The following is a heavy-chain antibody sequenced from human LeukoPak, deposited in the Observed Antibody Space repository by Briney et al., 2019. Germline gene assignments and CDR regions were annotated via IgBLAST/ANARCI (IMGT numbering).Heavy chain of an antibody. CDR3: ASDVVTGYCSSTSCYGYDAFDI. CDR1: GGSISSYY. CDR2: IYYSGST. V-gene: IGHV4-59*12. D-gene: IGHD2-2*01. J-gene: IGHJ3*02. Sequence: SETLSLTCTVSGGSISSYYWSWIRQPPGKGLEWIGYIYYSGSTNYNPSLKSRVTISVDTSKNQFSLELSSVTAAETAVYYGASDVVTGYCSSTSCYGYDAFDIWGQGTMVTVSS.